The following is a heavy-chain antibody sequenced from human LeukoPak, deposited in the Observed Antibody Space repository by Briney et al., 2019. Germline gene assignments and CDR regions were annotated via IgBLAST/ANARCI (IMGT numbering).Heavy chain of an antibody. Sequence: AGSLRLSCAASGFTFSSYAMSWVRQAPGKGLECVSSIDGIIGSTYYADSVKGRFTISRDNSKKTLYLQMNSLRAENTALYYCAKAPPYSSGWFQYYFDYWGQGTLVTVSS. J-gene: IGHJ4*02. CDR1: GFTFSSYA. V-gene: IGHV3-23*01. D-gene: IGHD6-19*01. CDR3: AKAPPYSSGWFQYYFDY. CDR2: IDGIIGST.